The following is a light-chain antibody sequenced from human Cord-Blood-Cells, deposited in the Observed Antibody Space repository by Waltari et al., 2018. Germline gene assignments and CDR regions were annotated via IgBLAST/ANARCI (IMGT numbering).Light chain of an antibody. J-gene: IGLJ1*01. V-gene: IGLV1-36*01. CDR3: AAWDDSLNGYV. Sequence: QSVLTQPPSVSEAPRQRVTISCSGSSSNIGNNAVNWYQQLPGKAPKLLLYYDDLLPSGVSDRFSGSKSGTSASLAISGRQSEDEADYYCAAWDDSLNGYVFGTGTKVTVL. CDR2: YDD. CDR1: SSNIGNNA.